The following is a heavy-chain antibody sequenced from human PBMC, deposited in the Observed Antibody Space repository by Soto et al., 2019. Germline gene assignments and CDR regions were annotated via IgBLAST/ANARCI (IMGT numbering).Heavy chain of an antibody. CDR3: ARHAVAGGHYDYYGMDV. CDR2: IYYSGST. V-gene: IGHV4-39*01. D-gene: IGHD6-19*01. CDR1: VGSISSSSYY. Sequence: NPSETLSLTCTVSVGSISSSSYYWGWIRKPPGKGLEWIGSIYYSGSTYYNPSLKSRVTISVDTSKNQFSLKLSSVTAADTAVYYCARHAVAGGHYDYYGMDVWGQGTTVT. J-gene: IGHJ6*02.